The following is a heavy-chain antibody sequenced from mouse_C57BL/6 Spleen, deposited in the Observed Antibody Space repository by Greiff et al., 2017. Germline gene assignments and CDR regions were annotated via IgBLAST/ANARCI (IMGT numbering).Heavy chain of an antibody. J-gene: IGHJ2*01. CDR1: GFNIKDDY. V-gene: IGHV14-4*01. CDR2: IDPENGDT. CDR3: TTPMVTTRSFDY. D-gene: IGHD2-2*01. Sequence: DVKLQESGAELVRPGASVKLSCTASGFNIKDDYMHWVKQRPEQGLEWIGWIDPENGDTEYASKFQGKATITAGTSSNTAYLQLSSLTSEDTAVYYCTTPMVTTRSFDYWGQGTTLTVSS.